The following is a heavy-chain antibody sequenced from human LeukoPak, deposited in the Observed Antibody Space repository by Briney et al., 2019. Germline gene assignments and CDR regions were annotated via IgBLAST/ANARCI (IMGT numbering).Heavy chain of an antibody. CDR3: AREQDDPPLGAFDI. V-gene: IGHV1-18*01. Sequence: ASVKVSCKASGYTFTSYGISWVRQAPGQGLEWMGWISAYSGNTNYAQKLQGRVTMTTDTATSTAYMELRSLRSDDTAVYYCAREQDDPPLGAFDIWGQGTMVTVSS. CDR1: GYTFTSYG. D-gene: IGHD3-3*01. CDR2: ISAYSGNT. J-gene: IGHJ3*02.